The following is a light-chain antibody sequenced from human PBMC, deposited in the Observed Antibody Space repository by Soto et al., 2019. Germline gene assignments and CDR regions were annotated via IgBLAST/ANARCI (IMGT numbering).Light chain of an antibody. V-gene: IGKV3-11*01. CDR3: QQRSNLPLFT. Sequence: EIVLTQSPATLSLSPGEGATLSCRASQSVSRYLVWYQQKPGQAPRLLIYDTSKRAIGIPARFSGSGSGTDFTLTISSLEPEDFAVYYCQQRSNLPLFTFGPGTKVDIK. CDR1: QSVSRY. J-gene: IGKJ3*01. CDR2: DTS.